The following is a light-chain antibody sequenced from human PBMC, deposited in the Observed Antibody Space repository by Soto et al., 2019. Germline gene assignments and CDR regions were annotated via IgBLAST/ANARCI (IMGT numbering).Light chain of an antibody. J-gene: IGLJ1*01. Sequence: AFVTRAPSLTVSPGGTVPRGCGSSTGAVTSAHYPYWFQQKPAQAPRTLIFDTSNKHSWTPARFSGSLLGGKAALTLSGAPPEDEAEYYCFLSYSGAYVFGTGTKVTVL. CDR1: TGAVTSAHY. CDR3: FLSYSGAYV. CDR2: DTS. V-gene: IGLV7-46*01.